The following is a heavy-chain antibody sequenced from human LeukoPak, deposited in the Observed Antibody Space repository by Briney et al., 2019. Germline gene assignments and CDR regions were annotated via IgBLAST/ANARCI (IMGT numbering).Heavy chain of an antibody. CDR3: AREGGSGSYSSYFDY. V-gene: IGHV3-30-3*01. CDR1: GFTFSSYA. Sequence: GGSLRLSCAASGFTFSSYATHWVRQAPGKGLEWVAVISYDGSNKYCADSVKGRFTISRDNSKNTLYLQMNSLRAEDTAVYYCAREGGSGSYSSYFDYWGQGTLVTVSS. D-gene: IGHD1-26*01. J-gene: IGHJ4*02. CDR2: ISYDGSNK.